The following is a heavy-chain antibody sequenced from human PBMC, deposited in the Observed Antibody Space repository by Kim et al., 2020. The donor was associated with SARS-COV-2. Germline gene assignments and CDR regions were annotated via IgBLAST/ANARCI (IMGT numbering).Heavy chain of an antibody. CDR1: GGSVSSSNYY. V-gene: IGHV4-61*01. D-gene: IGHD6-13*01. CDR2: LHYSVTT. CDR3: ARAGTSWTSSSFDS. J-gene: IGHJ4*02. Sequence: SETLSLTCTVSGGSVSSSNYYWSWIRQPPGKGLEWIGHLHYSVTTNYNPSLKSRVSISVVTSKNQFSLKLTSVTAADTAVYYCARAGTSWTSSSFDSWGQGTLITVSS.